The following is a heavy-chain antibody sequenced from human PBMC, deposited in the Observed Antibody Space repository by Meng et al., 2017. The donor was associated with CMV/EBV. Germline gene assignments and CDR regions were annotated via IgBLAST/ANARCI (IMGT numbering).Heavy chain of an antibody. CDR2: IYPGDSDT. D-gene: IGHD1-26*01. J-gene: IGHJ4*02. Sequence: GESLKISCAASGLTFTNAWMSWVRQMPGKGLEWMGIIYPGDSDTRYSPSFQGQVTISADKSISTAYLQWSSLKASDTAMYYCARGASGSYYLDYWGQGTLVTVSS. V-gene: IGHV5-51*01. CDR1: GLTFTNAW. CDR3: ARGASGSYYLDY.